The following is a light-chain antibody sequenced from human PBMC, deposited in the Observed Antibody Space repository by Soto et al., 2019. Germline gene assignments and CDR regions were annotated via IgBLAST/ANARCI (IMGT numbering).Light chain of an antibody. CDR2: AAS. CDR3: QQYKNWPPLT. Sequence: EIVMTQSPATLSVSPGETATLSCRASQSVGSAVAWYQHKPGQAPRLLIVAASTRATGVPGRFSGGGSGTEFTLTISRLQSEDFAGYFCQQYKNWPPLTFGGGTTVEIK. CDR1: QSVGSA. V-gene: IGKV3-15*01. J-gene: IGKJ4*01.